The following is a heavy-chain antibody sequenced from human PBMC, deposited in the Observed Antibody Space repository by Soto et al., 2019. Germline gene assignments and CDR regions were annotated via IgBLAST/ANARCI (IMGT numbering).Heavy chain of an antibody. CDR3: AKGYDDGGYNWFDP. Sequence: QVQLLQSGAEVKRPGASVKVSCKASGYTFTSNYMHWVRQTPGQRLEWMGVINPSGGATTYAQELQGRVTLTRDTSTSTVYMELNSLTSEDTAVYYCAKGYDDGGYNWFDPWGQGTRVTVSP. J-gene: IGHJ5*02. D-gene: IGHD3-3*01. V-gene: IGHV1-46*04. CDR1: GYTFTSNY. CDR2: INPSGGAT.